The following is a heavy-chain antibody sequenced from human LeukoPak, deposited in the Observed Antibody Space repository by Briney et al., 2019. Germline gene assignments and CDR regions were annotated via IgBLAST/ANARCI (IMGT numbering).Heavy chain of an antibody. CDR3: ARGEDYYKCGSY. J-gene: IGHJ4*02. V-gene: IGHV4-38-2*01. CDR1: GYSISSGYY. CDR2: IHPSGSP. Sequence: SETLSLTCAVSGYSISSGYYWGWIRQPPGKGLEWIGEIHPSGSPSYNPSLKSRVTISADTSKNQFSLKMTSVTAADTAVYYCARGEDYYKCGSYWGQGTLVTVSS. D-gene: IGHD3-22*01.